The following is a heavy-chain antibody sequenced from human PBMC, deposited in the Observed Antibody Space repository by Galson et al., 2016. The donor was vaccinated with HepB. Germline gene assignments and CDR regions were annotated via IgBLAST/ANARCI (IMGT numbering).Heavy chain of an antibody. CDR1: GLTLSNYG. V-gene: IGHV3-30*03. CDR3: ATSGSQAYHEMSTGWGKYYYGMDV. J-gene: IGHJ6*02. CDR2: ISHDGSKK. D-gene: IGHD3-9*01. Sequence: LRLSCAASGLTLSNYGIHWVRQAPGKGLEWVAVISHDGSKKYYGESVKGRRTISRDNSKNTLYLQMNSLRCDDTAVYYCATSGSQAYHEMSTGWGKYYYGMDVWGQGTTVIVSS.